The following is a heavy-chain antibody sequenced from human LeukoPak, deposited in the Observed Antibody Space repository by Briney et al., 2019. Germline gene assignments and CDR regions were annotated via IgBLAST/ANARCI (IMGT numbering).Heavy chain of an antibody. CDR3: ARSRSGGSLLGY. J-gene: IGHJ4*02. CDR2: ISDDGSNK. Sequence: SRGSLRLSCAASGFTFRSYAMYWGCQAPRKGLEWVAVISDDGSNKYYADSVKGRFTISRDNSKNTLYLQMNSLRAEDTAVYYCARSRSGGSLLGYWGQGTLVTVSS. V-gene: IGHV3-30*04. CDR1: GFTFRSYA. D-gene: IGHD2-15*01.